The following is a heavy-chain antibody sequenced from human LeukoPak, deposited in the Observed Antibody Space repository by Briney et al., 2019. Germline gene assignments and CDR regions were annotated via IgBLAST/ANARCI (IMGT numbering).Heavy chain of an antibody. CDR1: GGSISSYY. D-gene: IGHD2-2*01. Sequence: SETLSLTCTVSGGSISSYYWSWIRQPPGKGLEWIGYIYYSGSTNYNPSLKSRVTISVDTSKNQFSLKLSSVTAADTAVYYCARERLSNYYYYYMDVWGKGTTVTVSS. V-gene: IGHV4-59*01. CDR3: ARERLSNYYYYYMDV. J-gene: IGHJ6*03. CDR2: IYYSGST.